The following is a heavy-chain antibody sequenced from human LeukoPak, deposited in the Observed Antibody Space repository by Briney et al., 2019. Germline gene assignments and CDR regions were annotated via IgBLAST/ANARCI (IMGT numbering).Heavy chain of an antibody. CDR3: ARDFGDGYNYRHDAFDI. CDR2: IIPIFGTA. V-gene: IGHV1-69*13. CDR1: GGTFSSYA. D-gene: IGHD5-24*01. Sequence: SVKVSCKASGGTFSSYAISWVRRAPGQGLEWMGGIIPIFGTANYAQKFQGRATITADESTSTAYMELSSLRSEGTAVYYCARDFGDGYNYRHDAFDIWGQGTMVTVSS. J-gene: IGHJ3*02.